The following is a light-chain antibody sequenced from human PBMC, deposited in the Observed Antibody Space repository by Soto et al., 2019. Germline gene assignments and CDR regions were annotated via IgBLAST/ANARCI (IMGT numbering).Light chain of an antibody. CDR3: QQSFTAPWT. V-gene: IGKV1-39*01. J-gene: IGKJ1*01. CDR1: QTISND. CDR2: AAS. Sequence: IKMAQAPSSLSASRGDRVSITCRTSQTISNDLNWYQQKPGKAPKVLIYAASHLQSGVPLRFSGSGSGTDFALTISSLQPEDFATYYCQQSFTAPWTFGQGTKVEIK.